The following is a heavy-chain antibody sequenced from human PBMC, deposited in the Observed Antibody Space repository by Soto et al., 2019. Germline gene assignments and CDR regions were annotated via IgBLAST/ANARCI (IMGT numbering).Heavy chain of an antibody. CDR1: GFTFSIYG. V-gene: IGHV3-23*01. J-gene: IGHJ4*02. D-gene: IGHD6-19*01. Sequence: EAQLLESGGDLVQSGGSLRLSCAASGFTFSIYGMTWVRQAPGKGLEWVSAISGSGGSTYYADSAKGRFTISRDNSNNTLYLQMNSLRVEDTAVYYCAKRDQQCWGQGTLVTVSS. CDR2: ISGSGGST. CDR3: AKRDQQC.